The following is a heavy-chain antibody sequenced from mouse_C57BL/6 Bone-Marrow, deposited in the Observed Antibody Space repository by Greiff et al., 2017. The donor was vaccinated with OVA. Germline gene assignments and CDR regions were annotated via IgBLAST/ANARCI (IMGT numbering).Heavy chain of an antibody. Sequence: EVKLVESEGGLVQPGSSMKLSCTASGFTFSDYYMAWVRQVPEKGLEWVANINYDGSSTYYLDSLKSRFIISRDNAKNILYLQMSSLKSEDTATYYCARRNASGAMDYWGQGTSVTVSS. D-gene: IGHD1-3*01. CDR1: GFTFSDYY. CDR2: INYDGSST. CDR3: ARRNASGAMDY. V-gene: IGHV5-16*01. J-gene: IGHJ4*01.